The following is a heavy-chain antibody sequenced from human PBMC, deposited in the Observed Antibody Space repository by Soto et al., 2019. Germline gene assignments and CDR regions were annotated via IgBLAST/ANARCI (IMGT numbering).Heavy chain of an antibody. CDR1: GFTFNGYA. CDR2: ISYSGGAT. D-gene: IGHD3-10*01. V-gene: IGHV3-23*01. Sequence: PGGSLRLSCAVSGFTFNGYAMSWVRQAPGKGLEWVSAISYSGGATYYAESVRGRLTISRGNSKNTLYLQMNSLRVEDTAVYYCAKARSSASGGSSFFDYWGQGTLVTVSS. CDR3: AKARSSASGGSSFFDY. J-gene: IGHJ4*02.